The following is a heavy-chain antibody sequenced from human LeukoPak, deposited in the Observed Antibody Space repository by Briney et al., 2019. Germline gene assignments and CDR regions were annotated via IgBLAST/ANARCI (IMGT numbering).Heavy chain of an antibody. J-gene: IGHJ4*02. CDR2: TYYRSKWYN. Sequence: SQTLSLTCVISGDSVSNNTTAWKWIRHSPSKGLEWLGRTYYRSKWYNDYAVSVKSRITINADTSKNQLSLQLRSVTPEDTAVYYCARFDSRRKNFDYWGQGALLTVSS. CDR3: ARFDSRRKNFDY. CDR1: GDSVSNNTTA. V-gene: IGHV6-1*01. D-gene: IGHD3-22*01.